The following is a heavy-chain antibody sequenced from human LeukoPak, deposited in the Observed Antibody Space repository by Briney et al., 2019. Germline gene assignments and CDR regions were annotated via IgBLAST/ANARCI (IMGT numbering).Heavy chain of an antibody. D-gene: IGHD4-23*01. CDR1: GGSISSGGYS. CDR2: IYYSGST. V-gene: IGHV4-30-4*07. J-gene: IGHJ4*02. CDR3: ARAVTPYQATFDY. Sequence: SQTLSLTCAVSGGSISSGGYSWSWIRQPPGKGLEWIGYIYYSGSTYYNPSLKSRVTISVDTSKNQFSLKLSSVTAADTAVYYCARAVTPYQATFDYWGQGTLVTVSS.